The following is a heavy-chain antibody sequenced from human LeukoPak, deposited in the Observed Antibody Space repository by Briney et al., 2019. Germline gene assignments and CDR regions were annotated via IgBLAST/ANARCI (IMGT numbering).Heavy chain of an antibody. J-gene: IGHJ4*02. D-gene: IGHD3-22*01. Sequence: ASVKVSCKASGYTFTSYSMHWVRQAPGQGLEWMGIINPSGGSTNYAQKFQGRVAMTRDMSTSTVYMELSSLRSEDTAVYYCARGSPPRRNYDSRGYYSYYFDYWGQGTLVTVSS. CDR2: INPSGGST. CDR3: ARGSPPRRNYDSRGYYSYYFDY. V-gene: IGHV1-46*01. CDR1: GYTFTSYS.